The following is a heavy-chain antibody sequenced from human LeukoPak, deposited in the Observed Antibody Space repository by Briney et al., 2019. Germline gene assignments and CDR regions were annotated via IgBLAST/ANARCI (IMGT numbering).Heavy chain of an antibody. V-gene: IGHV3-21*01. CDR2: ISSSSSYI. D-gene: IGHD5-12*01. CDR3: ARGYSGYDQYFGY. Sequence: GGSLRLSCAASGFTFSSYSMNWVRQAPGKGLEWVSSISSSSSYIYYADSVKGRFTISRDNAKNSLYLQMNSLRAEDTAVYYCARGYSGYDQYFGYWGQGTLVTVSS. J-gene: IGHJ4*02. CDR1: GFTFSSYS.